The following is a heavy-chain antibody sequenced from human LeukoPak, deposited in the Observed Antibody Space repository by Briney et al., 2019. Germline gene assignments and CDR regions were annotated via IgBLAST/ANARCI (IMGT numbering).Heavy chain of an antibody. CDR2: NYHSGST. J-gene: IGHJ4*02. CDR3: ARLGYCSSNDCSYPGMTPMTTGSYYFDF. D-gene: IGHD2-2*01. V-gene: IGHV4-38-2*02. Sequence: SETLSLTCTVSGYSISSGYYWGWIRQPPGKGLEWIGSNYHSGSTYYNPSLKSRVTISVDTSKNQFSLKLSSVTAADTAVYYCARLGYCSSNDCSYPGMTPMTTGSYYFDFWGQGTLVTVSS. CDR1: GYSISSGYY.